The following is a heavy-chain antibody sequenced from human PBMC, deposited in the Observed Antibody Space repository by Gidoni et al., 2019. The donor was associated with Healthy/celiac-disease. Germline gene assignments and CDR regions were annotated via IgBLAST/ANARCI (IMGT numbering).Heavy chain of an antibody. D-gene: IGHD6-13*01. CDR2: IYSGGST. Sequence: EVQLVESGGGLIQPGGSLRLSCAASGFTVSSNYMSWVRQAPGKGLEWVSVIYSGGSTYYADSVKGRFTISRDNSKTTLYLQMNSLRAEDTAVYYCARFRYSSSGPFDYWGQGTLVTVSS. CDR1: GFTVSSNY. V-gene: IGHV3-53*01. CDR3: ARFRYSSSGPFDY. J-gene: IGHJ4*02.